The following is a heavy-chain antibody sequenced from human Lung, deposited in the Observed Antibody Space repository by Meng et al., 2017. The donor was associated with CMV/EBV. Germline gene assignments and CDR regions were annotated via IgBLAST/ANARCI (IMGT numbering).Heavy chain of an antibody. J-gene: IGHJ4*02. CDR3: ARSDLKLRFLEWLFLPSDD. V-gene: IGHV3-21*01. CDR2: ISSSSSYI. CDR1: GFTFSSYS. Sequence: GESLKISCAASGFTFSSYSMNWVRQAPGKGLEWVSSISSSSSYIYYADSVKGRFTISRDNAKNSLYLQMNSLRAEDTAVYYCARSDLKLRFLEWLFLPSDDWGREAXVTVYS. D-gene: IGHD3-3*01.